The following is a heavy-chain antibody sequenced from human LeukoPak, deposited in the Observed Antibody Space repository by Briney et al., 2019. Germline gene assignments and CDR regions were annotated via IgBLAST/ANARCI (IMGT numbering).Heavy chain of an antibody. D-gene: IGHD4-17*01. V-gene: IGHV4-4*07. CDR2: IYTSGST. CDR3: ARVTNDYGDYYFDY. Sequence: SETLSLTCTVSGGSISSYYWGWIRQPAGKGLEWIGRIYTSGSTNYNPSLKSRVTMSVDTSKNQFSLKLSSVTAADTAVYYCARVTNDYGDYYFDYWGQGTLVTVSS. CDR1: GGSISSYY. J-gene: IGHJ4*02.